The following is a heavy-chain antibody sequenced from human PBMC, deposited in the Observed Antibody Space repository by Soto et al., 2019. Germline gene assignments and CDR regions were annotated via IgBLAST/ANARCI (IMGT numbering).Heavy chain of an antibody. CDR2: IKQDGSQK. CDR1: GFTLSSYW. J-gene: IGHJ4*02. CDR3: MTSVTTHDY. V-gene: IGHV3-7*01. Sequence: GGSLRLSCAASGFTLSSYWMNWVRLAPGKGLEWVANIKQDGSQKNYVDPVKGRFTISRDNAKNSLYLQMSSLRAEDTAVYYCMTSVTTHDYWGQGTLVTVSS. D-gene: IGHD4-17*01.